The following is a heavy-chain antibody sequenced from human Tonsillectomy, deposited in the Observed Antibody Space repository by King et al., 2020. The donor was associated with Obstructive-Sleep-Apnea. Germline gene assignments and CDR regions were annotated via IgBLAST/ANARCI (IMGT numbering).Heavy chain of an antibody. V-gene: IGHV4-31*03. Sequence: QLQESGPGLVKPSQTLSLTCTVSGGSISSGGYYWSWIRQHPGNGLEWIVYIYYSGSTYYNPSLTRRVPISVDTSKNQLSLKLSSVTVADTAVYYCARLYYYDSSGHYWYCDLWGRGTLVTVSP. J-gene: IGHJ2*01. CDR3: ARLYYYDSSGHYWYCDL. CDR1: GGSISSGGYY. CDR2: IYYSGST. D-gene: IGHD3-22*01.